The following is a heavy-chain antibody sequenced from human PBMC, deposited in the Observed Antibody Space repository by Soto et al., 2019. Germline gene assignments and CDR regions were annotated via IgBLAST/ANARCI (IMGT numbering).Heavy chain of an antibody. Sequence: QVQLQESGPGLVKPSETLSLTCTVSGGSISSYYWSWIRQPPGKGLEWIGYIYYSGSTNYNPSLKSRVTISVDTSKNQFSLKLSSMTAADTAVYYCARQSLEWLSHDAFDIWGQGTMVTVSS. V-gene: IGHV4-59*01. CDR2: IYYSGST. CDR1: GGSISSYY. CDR3: ARQSLEWLSHDAFDI. D-gene: IGHD3-3*01. J-gene: IGHJ3*02.